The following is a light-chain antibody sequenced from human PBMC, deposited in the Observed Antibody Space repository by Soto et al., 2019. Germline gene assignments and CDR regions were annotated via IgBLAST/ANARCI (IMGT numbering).Light chain of an antibody. Sequence: VLTQSPGTLSLSPGERATLSCRASQSVHFNYLAWYQQKPGQAPRLLIYGASSRATGIPDRFRGSGSGTDFTLTISRLEPEDFAVYYCQHYDGSPITFGHGTRLESK. V-gene: IGKV3-20*01. CDR2: GAS. CDR3: QHYDGSPIT. CDR1: QSVHFNY. J-gene: IGKJ5*01.